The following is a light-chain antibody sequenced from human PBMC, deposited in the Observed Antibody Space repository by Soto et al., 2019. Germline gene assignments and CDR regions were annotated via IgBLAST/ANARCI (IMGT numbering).Light chain of an antibody. J-gene: IGKJ1*01. CDR3: LQHYNYPRT. V-gene: IGKV1-5*03. CDR1: QSVGNS. Sequence: DIQMTQSPSTLSASVGDRVSITCRASQSVGNSLAWYQQRPGKAPKLLIYKASTLKSGVPSRFSGSGSGTEFTLTISSLQPEDFATYYCLQHYNYPRTFGQGTKVDI. CDR2: KAS.